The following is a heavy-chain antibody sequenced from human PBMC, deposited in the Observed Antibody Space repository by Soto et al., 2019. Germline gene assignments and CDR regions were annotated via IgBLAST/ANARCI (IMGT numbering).Heavy chain of an antibody. J-gene: IGHJ5*02. V-gene: IGHV4-30-4*01. D-gene: IGHD1-7*01. CDR3: ARDEKVTGTTLSWFDP. CDR1: GGSIRSGDYY. Sequence: SETLSLTCTVSGGSIRSGDYYWMWIRHPPGKGLEWIGYIYYSGSTYYNPSLKSRVTISVDTSKNQFSLKLSSVTAADTAVYYCARDEKVTGTTLSWFDPWGQGTLVTVSS. CDR2: IYYSGST.